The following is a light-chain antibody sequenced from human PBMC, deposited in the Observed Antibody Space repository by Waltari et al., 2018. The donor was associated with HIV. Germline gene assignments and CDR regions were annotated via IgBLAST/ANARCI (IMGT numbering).Light chain of an antibody. CDR2: DDD. CDR3: TTWDSSLSALV. Sequence: QSVLTQPPSVSAAPGQTVTISCSGSNSNIRSNYVCWYRHVPGTAPKLVIYDDDQRPAGIVDRVSASKSGTSANLDITGLQTGDEADYYCTTWDSSLSALVFGGGTKLTVL. CDR1: NSNIRSNY. J-gene: IGLJ2*01. V-gene: IGLV1-51*01.